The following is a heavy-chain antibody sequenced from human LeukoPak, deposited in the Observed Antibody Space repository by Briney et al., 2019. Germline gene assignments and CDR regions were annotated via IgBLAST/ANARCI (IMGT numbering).Heavy chain of an antibody. V-gene: IGHV1-46*01. Sequence: GASVKVSCKASGYTFAKYFIHWVRQAPGQGLEWMGVINPDGGGTTYTQKFQGRVTMTRDTSTSTVYMELTSLRSEDTAVYYCARDHRDVSEGYTSGYFDYWGQGTLVTVSS. CDR2: INPDGGGT. D-gene: IGHD1-1*01. CDR3: ARDHRDVSEGYTSGYFDY. J-gene: IGHJ4*02. CDR1: GYTFAKYF.